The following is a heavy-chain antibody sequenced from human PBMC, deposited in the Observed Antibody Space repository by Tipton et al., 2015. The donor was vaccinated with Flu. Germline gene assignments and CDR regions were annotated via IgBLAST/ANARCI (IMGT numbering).Heavy chain of an antibody. J-gene: IGHJ4*02. V-gene: IGHV4-59*01. Sequence: TLSLTCTVSGGSISSYYWSWIRQPPGKGLEWIGYIYYSGSTNYNPPLKSRVTISVDTSKNQFSLKLSSVTAADTAVYYCARGDCNSTSCLDYWGQGTLVTVSS. CDR1: GGSISSYY. CDR2: IYYSGST. CDR3: ARGDCNSTSCLDY. D-gene: IGHD2-2*01.